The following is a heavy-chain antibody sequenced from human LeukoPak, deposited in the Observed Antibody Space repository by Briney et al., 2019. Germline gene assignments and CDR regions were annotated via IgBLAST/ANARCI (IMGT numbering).Heavy chain of an antibody. V-gene: IGHV3-9*01. D-gene: IGHD6-19*01. CDR3: AKEPSALAGLDY. CDR1: GFTFDDYA. J-gene: IGHJ4*02. CDR2: ISWNSGSI. Sequence: GGSLRLSCAASGFTFDDYAMHWVRQAPGKGLEWVSGISWNSGSIGYADSVKGRFTISRDNAKNSLYLQMNSLRAGDTALYYCAKEPSALAGLDYWGQGTLVTVSS.